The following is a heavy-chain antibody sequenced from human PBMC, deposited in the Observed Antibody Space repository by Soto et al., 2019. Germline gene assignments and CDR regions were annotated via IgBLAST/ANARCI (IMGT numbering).Heavy chain of an antibody. J-gene: IGHJ6*03. CDR2: ISWNSGSI. D-gene: IGHD2-15*01. CDR1: GFTFDDYA. CDR3: AKGSGGSWIYYYMDV. V-gene: IGHV3-9*01. Sequence: GGSLRLSCAASGFTFDDYAKHWVRQAPGKGLEWVSGISWNSGSIGYADSVKGRFTISRDNAKNSLYLQMNSLRAEDTALYYCAKGSGGSWIYYYMDVWGKGTTVTVSS.